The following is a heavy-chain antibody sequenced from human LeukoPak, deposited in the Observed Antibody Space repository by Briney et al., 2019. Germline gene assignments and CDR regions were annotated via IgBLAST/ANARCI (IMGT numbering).Heavy chain of an antibody. CDR1: GGSFSGYY. J-gene: IGHJ4*02. V-gene: IGHV4-34*01. CDR3: ARRAYSRNFDY. Sequence: SETLSLTCAVYGGSFSGYYWSWIRQPPGKGLEWIGEINHSGSNYNPSLKSRVTISVDTSKNQFSLKLSSVTAADTAVYYCARRAYSRNFDYWGQGTLVTVSS. CDR2: INHSGS. D-gene: IGHD6-13*01.